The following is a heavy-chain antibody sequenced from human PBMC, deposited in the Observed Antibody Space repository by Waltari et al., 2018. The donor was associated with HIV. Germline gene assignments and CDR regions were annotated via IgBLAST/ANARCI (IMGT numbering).Heavy chain of an antibody. CDR2: ISAYNGNT. D-gene: IGHD3-9*01. J-gene: IGHJ4*02. Sequence: QVQLVQSGAEVKKPGASVKVSCKASGYTFTSYGISWVRQAPGQGLEWMGWISAYNGNTNYAQKLQGRVTMTTDTSTSTAYMELRSLRSDDTAVYYCARDSAYDILTGYYLSYFDYWGQGTLVTVSS. CDR3: ARDSAYDILTGYYLSYFDY. CDR1: GYTFTSYG. V-gene: IGHV1-18*01.